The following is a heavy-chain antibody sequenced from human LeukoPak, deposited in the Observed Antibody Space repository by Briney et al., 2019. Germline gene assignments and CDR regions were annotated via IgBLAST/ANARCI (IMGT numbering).Heavy chain of an antibody. D-gene: IGHD3-22*01. J-gene: IGHJ6*02. CDR1: GGSISSYY. V-gene: IGHV4-4*07. Sequence: SETLSLTCTVSGGSISSYYWSWIRQPAGKGLEWIRRIYTSGSTNYNPSLKSRVTMSVDTSKNQFSLKLSSVTAADTAVYYCARDVYYYDSSGYYRYYGMDVWGQGTTVTVSS. CDR3: ARDVYYYDSSGYYRYYGMDV. CDR2: IYTSGST.